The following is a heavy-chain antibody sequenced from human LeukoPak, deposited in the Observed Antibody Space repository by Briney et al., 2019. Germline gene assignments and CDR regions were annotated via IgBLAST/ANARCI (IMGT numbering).Heavy chain of an antibody. D-gene: IGHD1-26*01. CDR3: AKDSLYSGSLGAAFDI. Sequence: GRSLRLSCAASGCTFDDYAMHWVRQAPGKGLEWVSGISWNSGSIGYADSVKGRFTISRDNAKNSLYLQMNSLRAEDMALYYCAKDSLYSGSLGAAFDIWGQGTMVTVSS. J-gene: IGHJ3*02. V-gene: IGHV3-9*03. CDR2: ISWNSGSI. CDR1: GCTFDDYA.